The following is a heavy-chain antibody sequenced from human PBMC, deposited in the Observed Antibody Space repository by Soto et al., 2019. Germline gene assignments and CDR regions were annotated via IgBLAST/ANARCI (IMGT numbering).Heavy chain of an antibody. CDR1: GFTFNNYG. J-gene: IGHJ6*02. D-gene: IGHD6-13*01. Sequence: QVQLVESGGGVVQPGRSLRLSCAASGFTFNNYGMHWVRQAPGKGLEWLAVIWNDGSNSSYANSVKGRFTISRDNSKNTLYLQMSSLRAEDTAVYYCARRQMPPPTRGAANARGGMDVWGPGTRVTVSS. CDR3: ARRQMPPPTRGAANARGGMDV. V-gene: IGHV3-33*01. CDR2: IWNDGSNS.